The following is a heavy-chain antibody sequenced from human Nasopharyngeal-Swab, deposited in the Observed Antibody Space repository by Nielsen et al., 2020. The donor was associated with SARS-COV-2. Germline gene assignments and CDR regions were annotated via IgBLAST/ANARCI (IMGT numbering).Heavy chain of an antibody. V-gene: IGHV3-21*01. CDR1: GFTFSSYS. D-gene: IGHD5-12*01. CDR2: ISSISSYI. CDR3: ARDGATIYGMDV. J-gene: IGHJ6*02. Sequence: GESLKISCAASGFTFSSYSMNWVRQAPGKGLEWVSSISSISSYIYYADSVKGRFTISRDNAKNSLYLQMNSLRAEDTAVYYCARDGATIYGMDVWGQGTTVTVSS.